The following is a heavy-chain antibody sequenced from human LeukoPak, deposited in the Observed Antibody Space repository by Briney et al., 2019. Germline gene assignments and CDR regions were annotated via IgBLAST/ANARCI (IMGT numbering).Heavy chain of an antibody. V-gene: IGHV3-21*01. D-gene: IGHD3-3*01. CDR3: ARDWYRSGYYSYLSYYYYMDV. CDR2: ISSSSSSI. CDR1: GFTFSSYS. Sequence: GGSLRLSCAASGFTFSSYSMNWVRQAPGKGLEWVSSISSSSSSIYYADSVKGRFTISRDNAKNSLYLQMNSLRAEDTAVYYCARDWYRSGYYSYLSYYYYMDVWGKGTTVTVSS. J-gene: IGHJ6*03.